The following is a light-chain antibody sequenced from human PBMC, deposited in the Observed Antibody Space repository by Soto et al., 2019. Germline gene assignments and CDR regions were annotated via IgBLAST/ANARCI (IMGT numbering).Light chain of an antibody. CDR2: DAS. CDR3: QQCSSYPWT. Sequence: DIQMTQSPSSLSASVGDTVTINCRANQSVSSWLAWYQQKPGQTPKLLIYDASTLETGVPSRFAGSEAETEFTLTISGLQPDDFATYYCQQCSSYPWTFGQGTRVEIK. CDR1: QSVSSW. V-gene: IGKV1-5*01. J-gene: IGKJ1*01.